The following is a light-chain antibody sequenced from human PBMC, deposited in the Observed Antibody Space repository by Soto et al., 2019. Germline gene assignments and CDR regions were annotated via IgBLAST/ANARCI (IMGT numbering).Light chain of an antibody. CDR2: KAS. CDR3: QKYNSYPYT. V-gene: IGKV1-5*03. CDR1: QSISSW. J-gene: IGKJ2*01. Sequence: DIQMTQSPSTLSASVGDRVTITCRASQSISSWLAWYQQKPGKAPKLLIYKASSLQTGVPSRFSGSGSETEFTLTISSLQPDDFATYYCQKYNSYPYTFGQGTKLEIK.